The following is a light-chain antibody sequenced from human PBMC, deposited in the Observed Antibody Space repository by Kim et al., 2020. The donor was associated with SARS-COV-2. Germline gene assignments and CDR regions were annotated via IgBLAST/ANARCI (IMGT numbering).Light chain of an antibody. CDR2: GAS. Sequence: SVAPGETTTLFCRASQRISSNLAWYQQKPGQAPRLLMFGASTRATGIPARFTGSGSGTEFTLTISSLQSDDLAVYYCQQYTYWPYTFGQGTKLEIK. CDR3: QQYTYWPYT. V-gene: IGKV3-15*01. J-gene: IGKJ2*01. CDR1: QRISSN.